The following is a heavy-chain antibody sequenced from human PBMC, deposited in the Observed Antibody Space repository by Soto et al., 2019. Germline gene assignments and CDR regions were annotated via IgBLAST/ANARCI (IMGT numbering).Heavy chain of an antibody. D-gene: IGHD2-8*02. CDR3: TGEVASGY. V-gene: IGHV3-30*03. CDR2: ISRDGGTK. J-gene: IGHJ4*02. CDR1: GFTVSTYG. Sequence: QVHLVESGGGVVQPGRSLRLSCAVSGFTVSTYGMHWVRQAPGKGLEWVAVISRDGGTKFYADSVKGRFTISRDNSRNTLFLEMNSLRGDDMAVYYCTGEVASGYCGQGTLVTVSS.